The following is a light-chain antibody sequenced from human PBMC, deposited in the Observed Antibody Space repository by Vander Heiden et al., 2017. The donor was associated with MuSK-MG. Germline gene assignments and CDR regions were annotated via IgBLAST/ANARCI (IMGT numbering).Light chain of an antibody. Sequence: DIPMTPSPSTLPASVGDRVTITCRASQSISSSLAWYQQKPGKAPKLLIYRASTVERGVQARFSGFGSGTEFTLTISSLQPDDFATYYCQQDDSFPFTFGQGTKVYIK. V-gene: IGKV1-5*03. CDR3: QQDDSFPFT. J-gene: IGKJ2*01. CDR2: RAS. CDR1: QSISSS.